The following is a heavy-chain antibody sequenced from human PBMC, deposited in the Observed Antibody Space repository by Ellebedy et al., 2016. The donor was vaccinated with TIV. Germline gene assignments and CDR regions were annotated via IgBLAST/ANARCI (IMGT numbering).Heavy chain of an antibody. V-gene: IGHV1-8*01. CDR3: ARVFATGVRHLPW. D-gene: IGHD4-23*01. CDR2: MNPNSGNT. Sequence: ASVKVSXKASGYTFTSYDINWVRQATGQGPEWMGWMNPNSGNTGYAQKFQGRISMTRNTSISTAYMELGSLRSEDTAVYYCARVFATGVRHLPWWGQGTLVTVSS. J-gene: IGHJ4*02. CDR1: GYTFTSYD.